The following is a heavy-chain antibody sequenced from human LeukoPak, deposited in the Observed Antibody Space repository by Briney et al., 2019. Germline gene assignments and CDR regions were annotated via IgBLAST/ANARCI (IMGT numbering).Heavy chain of an antibody. CDR3: ARTYYYDSSGYYPAPFDY. V-gene: IGHV3-21*01. CDR1: GFTFSSYS. Sequence: GGSLRLSCAASGFTFSSYSMNWVRHAPGKGLEWVSSISSSSSYIYYAGSVKGRFTISRDNAKNSLDLQMNSLRAEDTAVYDCARTYYYDSSGYYPAPFDYWGQGTLVTVSS. J-gene: IGHJ4*02. CDR2: ISSSSSYI. D-gene: IGHD3-22*01.